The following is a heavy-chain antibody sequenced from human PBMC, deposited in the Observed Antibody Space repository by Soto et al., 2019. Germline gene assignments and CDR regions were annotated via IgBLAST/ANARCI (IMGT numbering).Heavy chain of an antibody. J-gene: IGHJ4*02. Sequence: QLQLQELGPGLVKPSETLSLTCTVSGGSISSSSYYWGWIRQPPGKGLEWIGSIYYSGGTYYNPSLKSRVTISVDTSKNQFSLKLSSVTAADTAVYYCARPSGSYLYYFDYWGQGTLVTVSS. V-gene: IGHV4-39*01. CDR2: IYYSGGT. CDR3: ARPSGSYLYYFDY. D-gene: IGHD1-26*01. CDR1: GGSISSSSYY.